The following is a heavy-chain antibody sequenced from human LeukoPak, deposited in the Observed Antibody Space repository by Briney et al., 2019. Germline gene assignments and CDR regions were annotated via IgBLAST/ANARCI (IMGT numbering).Heavy chain of an antibody. J-gene: IGHJ4*02. D-gene: IGHD6-13*01. Sequence: GGCLRLSCAASGFTFSSYAMSWVRQAPGKGLEWVGRIHTNIDGGRIDYAPPVKGRFTISRDDSKNTLYLQMNSLKTEDTAMYYCTTRSSIWGQGTLVTVSS. CDR1: GFTFSSYA. CDR3: TTRSSI. V-gene: IGHV3-15*01. CDR2: IHTNIDGGRI.